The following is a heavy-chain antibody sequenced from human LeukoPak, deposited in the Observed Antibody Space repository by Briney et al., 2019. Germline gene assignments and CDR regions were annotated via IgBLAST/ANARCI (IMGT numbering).Heavy chain of an antibody. CDR2: ISGSGGST. V-gene: IGHV3-23*01. D-gene: IGHD6-19*01. CDR1: GFTFGSYA. J-gene: IGHJ4*02. CDR3: AKTTAGYSSGRYPGWPVDY. Sequence: GGSLRLSYAASGFTFGSYAMYWVHQAPGKGLEWVSGISGSGGSTFYADSVRGRFTISRDNSENTVYLQMNSLRADDTAVYYCAKTTAGYSSGRYPGWPVDYWGQGTLVTVSS.